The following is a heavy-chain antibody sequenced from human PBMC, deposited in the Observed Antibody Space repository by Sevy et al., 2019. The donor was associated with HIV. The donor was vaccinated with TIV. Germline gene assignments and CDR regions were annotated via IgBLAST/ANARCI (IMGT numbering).Heavy chain of an antibody. Sequence: GGSLRLSCAASGFTFSSFEMNWVRQAPGKGLEWVSYISSSGDTTDYADSVRGRFTISRDNAKKSLYLQMNSLRAEDTAIYYCAQRGGQYDLGMDVWGQGTTVTVSS. J-gene: IGHJ6*02. CDR2: ISSSGDTT. CDR1: GFTFSSFE. V-gene: IGHV3-48*03. D-gene: IGHD3-3*01. CDR3: AQRGGQYDLGMDV.